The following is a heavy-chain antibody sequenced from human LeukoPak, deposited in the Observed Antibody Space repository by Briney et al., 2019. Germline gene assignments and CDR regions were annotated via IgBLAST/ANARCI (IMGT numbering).Heavy chain of an antibody. V-gene: IGHV3-53*01. D-gene: IGHD1-7*01. J-gene: IGHJ4*02. CDR1: GFPFSSYW. Sequence: GGSLRLSCVASGFPFSSYWMTWVRQAPGKGLEWVSVISGDDSTSYADSVKGRFTISRDNSKNTLYLQMNSLRAEDTAVYYCARGSYNWNFPGDYWGQGTLVTVSS. CDR2: ISGDDST. CDR3: ARGSYNWNFPGDY.